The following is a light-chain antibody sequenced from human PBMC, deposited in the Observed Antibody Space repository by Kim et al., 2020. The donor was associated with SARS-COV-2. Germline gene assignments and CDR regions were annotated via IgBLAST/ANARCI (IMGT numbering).Light chain of an antibody. CDR2: EVT. V-gene: IGLV2-8*01. CDR1: RSDVGVYND. J-gene: IGLJ2*01. CDR3: SSYAGGKNLR. Sequence: LSVTISCAGTRSDVGVYNDVWWYQQHPGKAPKLMIYEVTKRPSGVPDRFSGSKSGNTTSLTVSGLQAEDEATYYCSSYAGGKNLRLGGGTQLTVL.